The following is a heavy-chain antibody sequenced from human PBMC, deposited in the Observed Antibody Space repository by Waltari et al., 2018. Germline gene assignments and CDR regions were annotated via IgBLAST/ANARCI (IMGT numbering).Heavy chain of an antibody. CDR2: ISGSGDSP. V-gene: IGHV3-23*01. CDR3: AKVIGSNWNRDY. Sequence: EVQLLESGGGLVQPGGSLRLSCAASGFTFSSYAMSWVRQAPGKGLGWVSAISGSGDSPYYADSVNGRFTISRDNSKNTLYLQMNSLRAEDTAIYYCAKVIGSNWNRDYWGQGTLVTVSS. D-gene: IGHD1-20*01. J-gene: IGHJ4*02. CDR1: GFTFSSYA.